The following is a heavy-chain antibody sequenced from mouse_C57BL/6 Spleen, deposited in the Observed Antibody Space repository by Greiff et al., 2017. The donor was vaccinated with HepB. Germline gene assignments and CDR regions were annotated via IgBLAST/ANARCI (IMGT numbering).Heavy chain of an antibody. CDR2: ISSGGSYT. D-gene: IGHD3-2*02. CDR3: ARLSSGPAWFAY. Sequence: EVKLVESGGDLVKPGGSLKLSCAASGFTFSSYGMSWVRQTPDKRLEWVATISSGGSYTYYPDSVKGRFTISRDNAKNTLYLQMSSLKSEDTAMYYCARLSSGPAWFAYWGQGTLVTVSA. J-gene: IGHJ3*01. V-gene: IGHV5-6*01. CDR1: GFTFSSYG.